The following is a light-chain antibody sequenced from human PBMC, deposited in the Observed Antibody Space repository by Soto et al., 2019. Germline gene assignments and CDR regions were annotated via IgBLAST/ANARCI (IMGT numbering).Light chain of an antibody. V-gene: IGLV2-14*01. CDR1: SSDVGDYNY. Sequence: QSALTQPASVSGSPGQSITISCTGTSSDVGDYNYVSWYQHHPGKAPKLMIYEVSYRPSGVSNRFSGSKSGNTASLTISGLQAEDEADYYCSSYTSSSTRVFGGGTKLTVL. J-gene: IGLJ3*02. CDR3: SSYTSSSTRV. CDR2: EVS.